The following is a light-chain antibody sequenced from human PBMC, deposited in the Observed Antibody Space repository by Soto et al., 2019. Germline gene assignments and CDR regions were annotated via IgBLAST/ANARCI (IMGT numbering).Light chain of an antibody. CDR2: DSS. Sequence: DIQMTQSPSSLSASVGDRVTITCQASQDLTNYLNWYQQKQGKAPKLLIHDSSNLETGVPSRFSGSGSGTYFSFTISSLQPEDIATYYCQQYDSLPLTCGQGTRLEIK. J-gene: IGKJ5*01. CDR3: QQYDSLPLT. CDR1: QDLTNY. V-gene: IGKV1-33*01.